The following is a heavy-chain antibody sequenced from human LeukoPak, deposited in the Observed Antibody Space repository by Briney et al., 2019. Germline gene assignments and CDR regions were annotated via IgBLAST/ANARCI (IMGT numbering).Heavy chain of an antibody. CDR1: GYTFTSYY. CDR2: INPTGGST. D-gene: IGHD6-19*01. Sequence: GASVKVSCKASGYTFTSYYMHWVRQAPGEGLEWMGIINPTGGSTSYAQKFQGRVTMTRDTSTSTVYMELSSLRSEDTAVYYCARGAVAPVSDYYMDVWGKGTTVTVSS. CDR3: ARGAVAPVSDYYMDV. V-gene: IGHV1-46*01. J-gene: IGHJ6*03.